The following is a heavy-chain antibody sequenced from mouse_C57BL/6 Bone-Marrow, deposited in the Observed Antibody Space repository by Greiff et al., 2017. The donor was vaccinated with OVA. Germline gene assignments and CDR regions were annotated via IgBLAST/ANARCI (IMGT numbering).Heavy chain of an antibody. Sequence: QVQLQQSGAELARPGASVKMSCKASGYTFTSYTMHWVKQRPGQGLEWIGYINPSSGYTKYNQKFKDKATLTADKSSSTAYMQLSSLTSEDSAVYYGARVGDYDGFAYWGQGTLVTVSA. J-gene: IGHJ3*01. V-gene: IGHV1-4*01. CDR1: GYTFTSYT. CDR2: INPSSGYT. D-gene: IGHD2-4*01. CDR3: ARVGDYDGFAY.